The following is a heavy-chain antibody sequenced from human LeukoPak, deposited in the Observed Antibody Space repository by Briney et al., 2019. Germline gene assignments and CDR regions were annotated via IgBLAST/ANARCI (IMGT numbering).Heavy chain of an antibody. Sequence: SETLSLTCVVAGQSFSTGYYWALIRQPPGKGLEWIGNIYHTGITYYNPSLKSRVTISLDKSRNQFSLSLNSVTASDTAMYYCARQNAYYYHIDVWGKGTTVTVSS. V-gene: IGHV4-38-2*01. J-gene: IGHJ6*03. CDR2: IYHTGIT. CDR1: GQSFSTGYY. D-gene: IGHD3-10*01. CDR3: ARQNAYYYHIDV.